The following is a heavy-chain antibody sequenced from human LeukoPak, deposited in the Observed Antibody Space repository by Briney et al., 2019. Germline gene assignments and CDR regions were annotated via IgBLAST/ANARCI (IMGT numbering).Heavy chain of an antibody. J-gene: IGHJ6*04. V-gene: IGHV4-59*01. D-gene: IGHD2-2*01. Sequence: SETLSLTCTVSGGSISSYYWSWIRQPPGKGLEWIGYIYYSGSTNYKPSLKSRVTISVDTSKNQFSLKLSSVTAADTAVYYCARLIGYCSSTSCWDYYYYGMDVWGKGTTATVSS. CDR1: GGSISSYY. CDR3: ARLIGYCSSTSCWDYYYYGMDV. CDR2: IYYSGST.